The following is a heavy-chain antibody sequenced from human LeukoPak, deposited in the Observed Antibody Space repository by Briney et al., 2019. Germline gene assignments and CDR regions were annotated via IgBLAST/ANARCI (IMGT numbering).Heavy chain of an antibody. Sequence: ASVKVSCKASGYTLTNYNISWVRQAPGQGLQWVGWINTDKGHTNFVPKFQGRVTVTTDTSTNTAYMELRRLRSDDTAVYYCAREFGHCSGDNCFYFFDSWGQGSLVTVSS. D-gene: IGHD2-15*01. CDR3: AREFGHCSGDNCFYFFDS. V-gene: IGHV1-18*01. CDR2: INTDKGHT. J-gene: IGHJ4*02. CDR1: GYTLTNYN.